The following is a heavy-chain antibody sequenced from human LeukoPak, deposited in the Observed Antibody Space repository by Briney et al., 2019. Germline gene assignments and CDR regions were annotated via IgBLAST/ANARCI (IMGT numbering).Heavy chain of an antibody. J-gene: IGHJ4*02. CDR2: IKPDGSDK. Sequence: GGSLRLSCAASGFTFTTHWMNWVRQAPGGGLEWLANIKPDGSDKYYVDSVMGRFTISRDNAKNLVYLQMNSLRTEDTAVYYCSGRFGFSSIYWGQGTLVTVSS. V-gene: IGHV3-7*01. CDR1: GFTFTTHW. D-gene: IGHD6-19*01. CDR3: SGRFGFSSIY.